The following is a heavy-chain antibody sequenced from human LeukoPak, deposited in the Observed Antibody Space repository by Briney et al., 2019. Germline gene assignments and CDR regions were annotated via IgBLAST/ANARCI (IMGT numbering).Heavy chain of an antibody. J-gene: IGHJ3*02. CDR1: AGSISTYY. D-gene: IGHD5-24*01. Sequence: SETLSLTCTVSAGSISTYYWSWIWQPAGKGLEWVGRMYTSGSRNYYHCLKSRVTISVDMSKKHFSQRLSSVTAADTAVYYCARVFADGYNSRKEAFDIWGQGTMVTVSS. V-gene: IGHV4-4*07. CDR3: ARVFADGYNSRKEAFDI. CDR2: MYTSGSR.